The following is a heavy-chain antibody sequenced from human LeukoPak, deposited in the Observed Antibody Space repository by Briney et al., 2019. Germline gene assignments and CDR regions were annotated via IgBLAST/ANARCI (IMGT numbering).Heavy chain of an antibody. D-gene: IGHD6-13*01. V-gene: IGHV3-23*01. CDR2: ISGSGGST. Sequence: GASLRLSCAAPGFTFSSYAMSWVRQAPGKGLEWVSAISGSGGSTYYADSVKGRFTISRDNSKNTLYLQMNSLRAEDTAVYYCAKPRASSWYSDYWGQGTLVTVSS. J-gene: IGHJ4*02. CDR3: AKPRASSWYSDY. CDR1: GFTFSSYA.